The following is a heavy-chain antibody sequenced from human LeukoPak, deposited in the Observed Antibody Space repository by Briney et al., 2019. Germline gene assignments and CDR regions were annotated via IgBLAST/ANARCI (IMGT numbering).Heavy chain of an antibody. Sequence: ASVKVSCKASGGTFNTYAITWVRQATGQGLEWMGWMNPNSGNTGYAQKFQGRVTITRNTPISTAYMELSSLRSEDTAVYYCARGRPRNYYYYYYMDVWGKGTTVTVSS. CDR2: MNPNSGNT. V-gene: IGHV1-8*03. J-gene: IGHJ6*03. CDR1: GGTFNTYA. CDR3: ARGRPRNYYYYYYMDV.